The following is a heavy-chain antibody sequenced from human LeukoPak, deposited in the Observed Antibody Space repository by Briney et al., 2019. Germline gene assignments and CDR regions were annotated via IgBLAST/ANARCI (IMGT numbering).Heavy chain of an antibody. J-gene: IGHJ5*02. Sequence: GGSLRLSCAASGFTFSSYWMHWVRQAPGKGLVWVSRINSDGSSTSYADSVKCRFTISRDNAKNTLYLQMNSLRAEDTAVYYCARAKEFRVDTAMVTYGFDPWGQGTLVTVSS. CDR2: INSDGSST. CDR1: GFTFSSYW. V-gene: IGHV3-74*01. D-gene: IGHD5-18*01. CDR3: ARAKEFRVDTAMVTYGFDP.